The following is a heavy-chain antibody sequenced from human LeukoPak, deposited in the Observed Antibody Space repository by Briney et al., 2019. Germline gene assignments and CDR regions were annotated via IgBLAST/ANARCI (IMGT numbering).Heavy chain of an antibody. Sequence: GGSLRRSCAASGFTFDDYTMDWVRQAPGKGLEWVSHISWDGGSTYYADSVKGRFTISRDNSKNSLYLQMNSLRTEDTALYYCAKGKNTGSYLSPVDYWGQGTLVTVSS. D-gene: IGHD3-10*01. CDR3: AKGKNTGSYLSPVDY. CDR1: GFTFDDYT. CDR2: ISWDGGST. V-gene: IGHV3-43*01. J-gene: IGHJ4*02.